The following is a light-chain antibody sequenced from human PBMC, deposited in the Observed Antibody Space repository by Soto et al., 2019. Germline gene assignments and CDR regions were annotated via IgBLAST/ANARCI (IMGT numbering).Light chain of an antibody. V-gene: IGKV1-33*01. CDR3: QQYDNVPLT. CDR2: DAS. CDR1: HDIGNY. J-gene: IGKJ4*01. Sequence: DIPMTQSPSSLSASVGDRVTITCQATHDIGNYLNWYLHKPGKAPKLLIYDASNLETGVPSRVSGSGSGTDFTFTITSLQPEDIATYYCQQYDNVPLTFGGGTKVEIK.